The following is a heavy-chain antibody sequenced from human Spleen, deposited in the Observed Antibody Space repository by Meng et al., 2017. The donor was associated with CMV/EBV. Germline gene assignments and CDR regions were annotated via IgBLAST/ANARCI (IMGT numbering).Heavy chain of an antibody. CDR3: ARANGSYWQQLVYYYYGMDV. CDR1: GYSLTELS. CDR2: MNPSTGAT. Sequence: GESLKISCKVSGYSLTELSIQWVRQAPGKGLEWMGWMNPSTGATGYAQKFQGRVTMTEDTSISTAYMELSSLRSEDTAVYYCARANGSYWQQLVYYYYGMDVWGQGTTVTVSS. V-gene: IGHV1-8*01. D-gene: IGHD6-13*01. J-gene: IGHJ6*02.